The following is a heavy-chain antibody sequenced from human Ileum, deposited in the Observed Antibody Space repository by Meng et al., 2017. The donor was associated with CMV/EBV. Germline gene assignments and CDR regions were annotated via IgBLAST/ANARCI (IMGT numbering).Heavy chain of an antibody. Sequence: GGSLRLSCAASGFTFSSHSMTWVRQAPGKGLEWVSSISSSSDYIYYSDSLKGRFTISRDNARNSLYLQMNSLRAEDTAVYYCARSGGVVTDAFDIWGQGTMVTVSS. CDR2: ISSSSDYI. CDR3: ARSGGVVTDAFDI. D-gene: IGHD3-3*01. J-gene: IGHJ3*02. CDR1: GFTFSSHS. V-gene: IGHV3-21*01.